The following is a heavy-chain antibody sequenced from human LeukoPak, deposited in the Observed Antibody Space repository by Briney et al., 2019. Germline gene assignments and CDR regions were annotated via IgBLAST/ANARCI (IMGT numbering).Heavy chain of an antibody. CDR2: ISVSGNT. Sequence: GGSLRLSCAASGFTLSSYAMSWVRQAPGKGLEWVSAISVSGNTYHADSVKGRFTISRDSSKNTLYLQMNSLRAEDTAVYYCAKDLRSSADSKMGAADYWGQGTLVTVSS. CDR1: GFTLSSYA. V-gene: IGHV3-23*01. J-gene: IGHJ4*02. CDR3: AKDLRSSADSKMGAADY. D-gene: IGHD1-26*01.